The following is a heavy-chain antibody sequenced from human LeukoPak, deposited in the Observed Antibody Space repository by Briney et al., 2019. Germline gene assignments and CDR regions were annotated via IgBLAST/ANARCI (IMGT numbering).Heavy chain of an antibody. CDR2: IIPIFGTA. CDR3: ATDYGLGTQDGSWGYYFDY. D-gene: IGHD3-10*01. CDR1: GGTFSSYA. Sequence: SVKVSCKASGGTFSSYAISWVRQAPGQGLEWMGGIIPIFGTANYAQKFQGRVTITADKSTSTAYMELSSLRSEDTAVYYCATDYGLGTQDGSWGYYFDYWGQGTLVTVSS. J-gene: IGHJ4*02. V-gene: IGHV1-69*06.